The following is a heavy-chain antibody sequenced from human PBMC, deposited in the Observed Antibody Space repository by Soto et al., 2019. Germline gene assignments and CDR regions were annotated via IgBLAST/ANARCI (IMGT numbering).Heavy chain of an antibody. CDR1: GDSISRSVW. CDR3: ARKAWVRFDY. CDR2: VFHNGDT. D-gene: IGHD7-27*01. V-gene: IGHV4-4*02. Sequence: SETLSLTCAVSGDSISRSVWWTWVRQPPGKGLEWIGEVFHNGDTNYNPSLKSRVTMSVDKSTNDFSLKVTSVTAADTAIYYCARKAWVRFDYWGQGALVTVSS. J-gene: IGHJ4*02.